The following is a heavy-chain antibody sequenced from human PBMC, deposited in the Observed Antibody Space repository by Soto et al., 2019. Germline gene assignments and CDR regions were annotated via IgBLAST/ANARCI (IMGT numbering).Heavy chain of an antibody. CDR3: AKDSPSYTTSPFYFDS. CDR1: GFDFNKYA. CDR2: ITSNGDST. D-gene: IGHD2-2*02. V-gene: IGHV3-23*01. J-gene: IGHJ4*02. Sequence: PGGSLRLSCAAFGFDFNKYAMTWVRQAPGKGLRWVSSITSNGDSTYYADSVKGRFTTSRDNSKNTLYLQMNSLRADDTAVFYCAKDSPSYTTSPFYFDSWGQGTLVTVSS.